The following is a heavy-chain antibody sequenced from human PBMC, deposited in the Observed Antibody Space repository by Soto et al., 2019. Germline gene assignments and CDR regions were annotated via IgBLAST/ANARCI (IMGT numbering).Heavy chain of an antibody. D-gene: IGHD3-10*01. CDR2: ISSSGNTI. J-gene: IGHJ4*02. Sequence: QVQLVESGGGLVKPGGSLSLSCAASGFTFSDYYMTWIRQAPGKGLEWVSYISSSGNTIYYAGSVKGRFTISRDNAKNSLYLQMNSLRAKDTAVYYCARGRYYNSGSYSRFDYWGQGTVVTVSS. V-gene: IGHV3-11*01. CDR3: ARGRYYNSGSYSRFDY. CDR1: GFTFSDYY.